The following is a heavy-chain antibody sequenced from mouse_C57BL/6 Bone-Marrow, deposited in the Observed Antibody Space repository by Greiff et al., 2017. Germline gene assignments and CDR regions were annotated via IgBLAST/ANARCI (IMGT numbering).Heavy chain of an antibody. V-gene: IGHV3-6*01. D-gene: IGHD1-1*01. CDR1: GYSITSGYY. Sequence: EVQVVESGPGLVKPSQSLSLTCSVTGYSITSGYYWNWIRQFPGNKLEWMGYISYDGSNNYNPSLKNRISITRDTSKNQFFLKLNSVTTEDTATYYCARERVYYYGSAWFAYWGQGTLVTVSA. J-gene: IGHJ3*01. CDR3: ARERVYYYGSAWFAY. CDR2: ISYDGSN.